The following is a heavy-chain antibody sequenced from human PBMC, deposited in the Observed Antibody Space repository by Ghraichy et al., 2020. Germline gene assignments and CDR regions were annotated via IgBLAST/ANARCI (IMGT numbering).Heavy chain of an antibody. CDR2: FDPEDGET. Sequence: ASVKVSCKVSGYTLTELSMHWVRQAPGKGLEWMGGFDPEDGETIYAQKFQGRVTMTEDTSTDTAYMELSSLRSEDTAVYYCATSSGWTPAFDYWGQGTLVTVSS. CDR1: GYTLTELS. D-gene: IGHD6-19*01. CDR3: ATSSGWTPAFDY. J-gene: IGHJ4*02. V-gene: IGHV1-24*01.